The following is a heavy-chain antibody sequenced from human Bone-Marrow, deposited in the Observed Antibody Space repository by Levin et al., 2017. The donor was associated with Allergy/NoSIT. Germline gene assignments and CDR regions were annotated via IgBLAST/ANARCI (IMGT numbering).Heavy chain of an antibody. CDR2: ISYDGSNR. Sequence: GESLKISCAASGLILSGYGMHWVRQTPGKGLEWVAVISYDGSNRYYADSVKGRFTISRDNSKNTLYLQMNSLRREDTAIYYCAKDSRGIAVTYGMDVWGQGTTVTVS. CDR3: AKDSRGIAVTYGMDV. CDR1: GLILSGYG. J-gene: IGHJ6*02. V-gene: IGHV3-30*18. D-gene: IGHD6-19*01.